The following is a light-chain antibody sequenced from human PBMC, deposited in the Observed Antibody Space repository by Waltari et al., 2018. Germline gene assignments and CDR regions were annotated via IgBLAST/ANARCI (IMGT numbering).Light chain of an antibody. Sequence: QSPLPQPPSVSGSPGPSATISCPGTSSDVGRYDRLSWYQQPPGTAPRPLIYGVTSRPSGGPDRLSGSKSGSTASLTISGLQAEDEGDYYCSSYTTSSTFVFGTGTEVTVL. CDR2: GVT. V-gene: IGLV2-18*02. J-gene: IGLJ1*01. CDR3: SSYTTSSTFV. CDR1: SSDVGRYDR.